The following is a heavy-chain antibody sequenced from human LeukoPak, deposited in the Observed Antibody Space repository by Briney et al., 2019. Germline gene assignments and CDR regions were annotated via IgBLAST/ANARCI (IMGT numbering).Heavy chain of an antibody. CDR2: INPNSGGT. V-gene: IGHV1-2*02. J-gene: IGHJ6*03. CDR1: GYTFTGYD. D-gene: IGHD1-26*01. Sequence: GASVKVSCKASGYTFTGYDMHWVRQAPGQGLEWMGWINPNSGGTNYAQKFQGRVTMTRDTSISTAYMELRSLRSDDTAVYYCARKFPGESGIVGATTYYYYMDVWGKGTTVTVSS. CDR3: ARKFPGESGIVGATTYYYYMDV.